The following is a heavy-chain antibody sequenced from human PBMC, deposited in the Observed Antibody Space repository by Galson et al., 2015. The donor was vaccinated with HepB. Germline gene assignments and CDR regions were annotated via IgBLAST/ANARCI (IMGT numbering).Heavy chain of an antibody. CDR2: INAGNGNT. J-gene: IGHJ6*02. D-gene: IGHD6-6*01. V-gene: IGHV1-3*01. CDR3: ARGGYSSSQRYYYYYYGMDV. CDR1: GYTFTSYA. Sequence: SVKVSCKASGYTFTSYAMHWVRQAPGQRLEWMGWINAGNGNTKYSQKFQGRVTITRDTSASTAYMELSSLRSKDTAVYYCARGGYSSSQRYYYYYYGMDVWGQGTTVTVSS.